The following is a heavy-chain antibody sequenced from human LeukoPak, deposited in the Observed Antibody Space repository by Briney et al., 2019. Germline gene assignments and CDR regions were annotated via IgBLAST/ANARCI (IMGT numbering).Heavy chain of an antibody. Sequence: PSETLSLTCAVYGGSFSGYYWSWIRQPPGKGLEWIGEINHSGSTNYNPSLKSRVTISVDTSKNQFSLKLSSVTAADTAVYYCASLVVVAAAWFDPWGQGTLVTVSS. D-gene: IGHD2-15*01. CDR2: INHSGST. CDR1: GGSFSGYY. CDR3: ASLVVVAAAWFDP. J-gene: IGHJ5*02. V-gene: IGHV4-34*01.